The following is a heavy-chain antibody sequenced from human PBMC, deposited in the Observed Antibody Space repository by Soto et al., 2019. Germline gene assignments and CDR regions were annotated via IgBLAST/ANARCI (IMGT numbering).Heavy chain of an antibody. CDR2: ISSSGSSI. Sequence: EVQLEESGGGLVQPGGSLRLSCAASGFTFSIYSMNWVRQAPGKGLEWVSYISSSGSSIYYADSVKGRFTISRDNAKNSLYLQINSLRAEDTAVYYCARDSGVAATKPKVWGQGTLVTVSS. D-gene: IGHD3-3*01. CDR3: ARDSGVAATKPKV. CDR1: GFTFSIYS. V-gene: IGHV3-48*01. J-gene: IGHJ4*02.